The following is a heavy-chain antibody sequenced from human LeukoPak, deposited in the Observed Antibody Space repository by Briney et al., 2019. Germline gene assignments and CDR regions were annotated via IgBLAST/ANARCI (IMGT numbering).Heavy chain of an antibody. J-gene: IGHJ3*02. CDR1: GYTLTELS. D-gene: IGHD6-13*01. CDR2: IIPIFGTA. V-gene: IGHV1-69*13. CDR3: ARCWAAAWYGDAFDI. Sequence: SVKVSCKASGYTLTELSMHWVRQAPGKGLEWMGGIIPIFGTANYAQKFQGRVTITADESTSTAYMELSSLRSEDTAVYYCARCWAAAWYGDAFDIWGQGTMVTVSS.